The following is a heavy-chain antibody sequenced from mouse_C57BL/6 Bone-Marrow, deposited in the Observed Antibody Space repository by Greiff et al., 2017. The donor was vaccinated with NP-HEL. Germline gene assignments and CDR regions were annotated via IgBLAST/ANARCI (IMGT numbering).Heavy chain of an antibody. Sequence: QVQLKESGPGLVQPSQSLSITCTVSGFSLTSYGVHWVRQSPGKGLEWLGVIWSGGSTDYNAAFISRLSISKDNSKSQVFFKMNSLQADDTAIYYCARITTVVERVSLYYAMDYWGQGTSVTVSS. CDR2: IWSGGST. J-gene: IGHJ4*01. D-gene: IGHD1-1*01. V-gene: IGHV2-2*01. CDR1: GFSLTSYG. CDR3: ARITTVVERVSLYYAMDY.